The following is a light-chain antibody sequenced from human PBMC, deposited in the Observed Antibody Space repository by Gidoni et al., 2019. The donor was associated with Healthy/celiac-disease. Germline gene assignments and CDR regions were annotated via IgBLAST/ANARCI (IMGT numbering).Light chain of an antibody. Sequence: QPVPTQPPSASGAPGQRVTISRTGSSSNIGAGYDVHWYQQLPGTAPKLLIYDNSNRPSGVPDRFSGSKSGTSASLAITGLQAEDEADYYCQSYDSSLSGWVFGGGTKLTVL. V-gene: IGLV1-40*01. CDR1: SSNIGAGYD. CDR3: QSYDSSLSGWV. CDR2: DNS. J-gene: IGLJ3*02.